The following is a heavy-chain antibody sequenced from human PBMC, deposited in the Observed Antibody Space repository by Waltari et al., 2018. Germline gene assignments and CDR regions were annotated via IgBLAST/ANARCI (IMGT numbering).Heavy chain of an antibody. J-gene: IGHJ6*02. CDR1: GFNFGTYG. CDR3: AKEDYYGPNNGLDV. Sequence: EVQLLQSGGGLAQPGGSLRLSCGGSGFNFGTYGMTWVRQGPGKGLEWFSSITEGGGGRNYAESVKGRFTSSRDNSKNILYLDMTNLRADDTAVYYCAKEDYYGPNNGLDVWGQGTTVIVSS. V-gene: IGHV3-23*01. D-gene: IGHD3-10*01. CDR2: ITEGGGGR.